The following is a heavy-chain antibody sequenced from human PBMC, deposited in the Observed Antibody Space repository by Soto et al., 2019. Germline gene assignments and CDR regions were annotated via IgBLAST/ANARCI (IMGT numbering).Heavy chain of an antibody. V-gene: IGHV3-23*01. J-gene: IGHJ4*02. CDR3: AKEMTSGYYVCDY. Sequence: EVQLLQSGGGLVQPGGSLRLSCAASGFTFSSYAMSWVRQAPGKGLEWVSTISGTGGSTYYPDSVKGRFTISRDNSKNTVYLQMNSLRAEDAAVYYCAKEMTSGYYVCDYWGQGTLVTVSS. CDR2: ISGTGGST. CDR1: GFTFSSYA. D-gene: IGHD3-22*01.